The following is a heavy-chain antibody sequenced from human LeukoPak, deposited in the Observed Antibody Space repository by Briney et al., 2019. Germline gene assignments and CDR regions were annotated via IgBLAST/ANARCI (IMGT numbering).Heavy chain of an antibody. Sequence: GGSLSLAWSVSGFTFSSFAMHWVRQAPGKGLEYVSSISSNGGSTYYTDSVKGRFTISRDNSNNTLYLQMSSLRAEDTAVYCCVKTGRTARSPTYYFDYWGEGPLVPLPS. CDR3: VKTGRTARSPTYYFDY. D-gene: IGHD1-1*01. V-gene: IGHV3-64D*06. CDR1: GFTFSSFA. CDR2: ISSNGGST. J-gene: IGHJ4*02.